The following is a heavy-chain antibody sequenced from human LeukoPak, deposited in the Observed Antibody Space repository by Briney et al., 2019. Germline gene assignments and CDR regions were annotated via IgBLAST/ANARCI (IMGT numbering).Heavy chain of an antibody. J-gene: IGHJ6*03. CDR2: MNPNSGNT. V-gene: IGHV1-8*01. CDR1: GYTFTSYD. CDR3: ARSFQPHYYYYYMDV. Sequence: ASVKVSCKASGYTFTSYDINWVRQATGQGLEGMGWMNPNSGNTGYAQKFQGRVTMTRNTSISTAYMELSSLRSEDTAVYYCARSFQPHYYYYYMDVWGKGTTVTVSS. D-gene: IGHD2-2*01.